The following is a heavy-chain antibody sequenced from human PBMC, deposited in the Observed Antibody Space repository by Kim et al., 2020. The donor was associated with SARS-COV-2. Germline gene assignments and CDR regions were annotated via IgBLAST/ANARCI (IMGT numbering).Heavy chain of an antibody. CDR3: ARGFITMVRDDRTPTYYYYYYGMDV. J-gene: IGHJ6*02. CDR1: GYTFTSYD. D-gene: IGHD3-10*01. CDR2: MNPNSGNT. Sequence: ASVKVSCKASGYTFTSYDINWVRQATGQGLEWMGWMNPNSGNTGYAPKFQGRVTMTRNTSISTAYMELSSLRSEDTAVYYCARGFITMVRDDRTPTYYYYYYGMDVWGQGPPGTVSS. V-gene: IGHV1-8*01.